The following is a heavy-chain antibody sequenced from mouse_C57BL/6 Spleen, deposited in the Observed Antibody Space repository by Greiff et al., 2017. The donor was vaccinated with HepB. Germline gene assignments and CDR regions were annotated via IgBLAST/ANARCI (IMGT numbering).Heavy chain of an antibody. CDR1: GYTFTSYW. D-gene: IGHD1-1*01. J-gene: IGHJ2*01. CDR3: ARELDYGSEVDY. CDR2: IHPNSGST. Sequence: QVQLQQPGAELVKPGASVKLSCKASGYTFTSYWMHWVKQRPGQGLEWIGMIHPNSGSTNYNEKFKSKATLTVDKSSSTAYMQLSSLTSEDSAVYYCARELDYGSEVDYWGQGTTLTVSS. V-gene: IGHV1-64*01.